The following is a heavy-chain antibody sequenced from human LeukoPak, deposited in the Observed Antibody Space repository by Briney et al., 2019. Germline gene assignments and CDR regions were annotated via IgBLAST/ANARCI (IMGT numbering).Heavy chain of an antibody. CDR1: GGSFTDYF. D-gene: IGHD3-22*01. CDR2: INDYTGDT. V-gene: IGHV4-34*01. CDR3: ARGRIAKIVVVHSFSYGMDV. J-gene: IGHJ6*02. Sequence: PSETLSLTCTVYGGSFTDYFWTWIRQSPGKGLEWIGEINDYTGDTNYNPSLNSRVSISLETSKNQFSLELRSVTAADTAVYYCARGRIAKIVVVHSFSYGMDVWGQGTTVTVSS.